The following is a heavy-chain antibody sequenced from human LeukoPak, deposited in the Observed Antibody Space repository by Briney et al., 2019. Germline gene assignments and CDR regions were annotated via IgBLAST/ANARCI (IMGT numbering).Heavy chain of an antibody. CDR1: GDTFTSYG. D-gene: IGHD3-22*01. CDR2: ISAYNGNT. J-gene: IGHJ4*02. Sequence: ASVKVSCRASGDTFTSYGISWVRQAPGQGLEWMGWISAYNGNTDYAQKLQGRVTMTRDTSTSTVYMELSSLRSEDTAVYYCARESSSGYWFDYWGQGTLVTVSS. CDR3: ARESSSGYWFDY. V-gene: IGHV1-18*01.